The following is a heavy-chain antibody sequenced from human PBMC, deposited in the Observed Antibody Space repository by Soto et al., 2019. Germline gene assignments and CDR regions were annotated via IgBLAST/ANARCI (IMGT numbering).Heavy chain of an antibody. V-gene: IGHV4-59*01. J-gene: IGHJ4*02. CDR1: GGSISSYY. CDR2: IYYSGST. Sequence: SETMSLTCTVSGGSISSYYCSWFWQPPGKGLEWIGYIYYSGSTNYNPSLKSRVTISVDTSKNQFSLKLSSVTAADTAVYYCARGKYSSGWSGSVDYWGQGPLV. CDR3: ARGKYSSGWSGSVDY. D-gene: IGHD6-19*01.